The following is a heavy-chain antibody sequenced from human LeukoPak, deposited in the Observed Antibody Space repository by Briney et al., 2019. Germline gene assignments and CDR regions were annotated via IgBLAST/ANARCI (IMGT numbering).Heavy chain of an antibody. J-gene: IGHJ4*02. D-gene: IGHD3-10*01. V-gene: IGHV7-4-1*02. CDR2: INTNTGNP. CDR1: GYTFTSYA. Sequence: GASVKVSCKASGYTFTSYAMNWVRQAPGQGLEWKGWINTNTGNPTYAQGFTGRFVFSLDTSVSTAYLQISSLKAEDTAVYYCARANFNYGSGSRMFDYWGQGTLVTVSS. CDR3: ARANFNYGSGSRMFDY.